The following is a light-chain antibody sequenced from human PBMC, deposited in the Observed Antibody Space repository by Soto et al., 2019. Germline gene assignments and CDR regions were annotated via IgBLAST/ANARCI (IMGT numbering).Light chain of an antibody. CDR2: GAA. CDR3: QQYHSLPA. CDR1: QSVFSS. J-gene: IGKJ4*02. V-gene: IGKV3-15*01. Sequence: EIVMTQSPATLSVSPGERVTLSCRASQSVFSSLAWYQQKPGQAPRLLIYGAATRAIGIPARFSGSGSGTEFTLTISSLQSEDFAVYYCQQYHSLPAFGRGTKVEIK.